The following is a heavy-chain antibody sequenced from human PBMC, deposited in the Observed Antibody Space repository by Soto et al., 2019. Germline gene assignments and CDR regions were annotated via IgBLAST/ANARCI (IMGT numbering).Heavy chain of an antibody. D-gene: IGHD1-26*01. Sequence: GSLRLSCAASGFTFSSYSMDWVRQAPGKGLEWVSHIRSSTTYIYYADSVKGRFTISRDSAKNSLYLQMNSLRDEDTAVYYCARSSGGYPSPFDYWGQGTLVTVSS. V-gene: IGHV3-48*02. CDR2: IRSSTTYI. CDR1: GFTFSSYS. CDR3: ARSSGGYPSPFDY. J-gene: IGHJ4*02.